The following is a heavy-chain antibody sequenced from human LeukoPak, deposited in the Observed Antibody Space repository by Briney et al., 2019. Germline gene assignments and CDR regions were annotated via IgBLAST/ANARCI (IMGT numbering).Heavy chain of an antibody. CDR2: SSSSSSTI. J-gene: IGHJ3*02. Sequence: GGSLRLSCAASGFTFSSYSMNWVRQAPGKGLEWVSYSSSSSSTIYYADSVKGRFTISRDNAKNSLYLQMNSLRAEDTAVYYCARDGYYGSATASDAFDIWGQGTMVTVSS. D-gene: IGHD3-10*01. CDR3: ARDGYYGSATASDAFDI. CDR1: GFTFSSYS. V-gene: IGHV3-48*04.